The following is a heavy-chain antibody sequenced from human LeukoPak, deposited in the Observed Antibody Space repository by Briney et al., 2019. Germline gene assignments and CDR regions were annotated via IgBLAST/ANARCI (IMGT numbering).Heavy chain of an antibody. CDR1: GFTFSSSA. D-gene: IGHD5-18*01. V-gene: IGHV3-23*01. J-gene: IGHJ4*02. Sequence: GGSLRLSCAASGFTFSSSAMSWVRQAPGKGLEWVSAISGSGGSTYYADSVKGRFTISRDNSKNTLYLQMNSLRAEDTAVYYCAKGRGYSYGTFDYWGQGTLVTVSS. CDR2: ISGSGGST. CDR3: AKGRGYSYGTFDY.